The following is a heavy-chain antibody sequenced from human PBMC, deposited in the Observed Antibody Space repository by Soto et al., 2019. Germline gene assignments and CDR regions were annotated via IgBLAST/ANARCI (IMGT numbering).Heavy chain of an antibody. J-gene: IGHJ4*02. D-gene: IGHD1-26*01. Sequence: QVQLVQSGAAVKKPGASVKVSCKASGGTFSSYTISWVRQAPGQGLEWMGRIIPILGIANYAQKFQGRVTITADNSTSTAYMELSSLRSEDTAVYYCAGGGLYSGTSDYWGQVTLVTVAS. CDR2: IIPILGIA. CDR3: AGGGLYSGTSDY. V-gene: IGHV1-69*02. CDR1: GGTFSSYT.